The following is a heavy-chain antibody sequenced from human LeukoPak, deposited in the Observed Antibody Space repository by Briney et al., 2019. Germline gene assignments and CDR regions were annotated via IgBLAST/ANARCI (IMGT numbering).Heavy chain of an antibody. Sequence: ASVKVSCKASGYSFITHGITWVRQAPGQGLQWVGWISTYTGNAHYAQRLQDRVTLSKDTATTTAYLEVRNLISDDTAVYYCARDLAVLGVVFTSYMDVWGKGTPVIVSS. J-gene: IGHJ6*03. CDR3: ARDLAVLGVVFTSYMDV. V-gene: IGHV1-18*01. CDR2: ISTYTGNA. CDR1: GYSFITHG. D-gene: IGHD3-3*01.